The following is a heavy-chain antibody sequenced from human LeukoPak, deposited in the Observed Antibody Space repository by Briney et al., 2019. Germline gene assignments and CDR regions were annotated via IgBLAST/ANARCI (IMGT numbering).Heavy chain of an antibody. J-gene: IGHJ1*01. Sequence: GESLKISCKGSGYSFTSYWIGWVRQMPGKGLEWMGIIYPGDSDTRYSPSFQGQVTISADKSISTAYLQWSSLKASDTAMYYCARLGQGYCSSTSCRGYFQHWGQGTLVTVSS. CDR1: GYSFTSYW. CDR3: ARLGQGYCSSTSCRGYFQH. CDR2: IYPGDSDT. V-gene: IGHV5-51*01. D-gene: IGHD2-2*01.